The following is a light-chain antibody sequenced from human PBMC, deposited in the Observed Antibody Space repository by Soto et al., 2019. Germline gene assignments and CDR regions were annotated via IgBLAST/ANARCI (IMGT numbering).Light chain of an antibody. CDR3: GTWDSSLTTFV. CDR1: SSNIGKYY. J-gene: IGLJ1*01. V-gene: IGLV1-51*02. CDR2: END. Sequence: QSVLTQPPSVSAAPGQKVTMSCSGSSSNIGKYYVSWHQQLPGTAPKLLIYENDKRPSGIPDRSAGSKSGTSATLGITGLQTGDEADYYCGTWDSSLTTFVFGTRTKLTVL.